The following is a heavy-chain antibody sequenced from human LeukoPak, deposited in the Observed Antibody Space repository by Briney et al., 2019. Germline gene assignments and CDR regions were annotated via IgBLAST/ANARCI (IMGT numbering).Heavy chain of an antibody. D-gene: IGHD1-26*01. Sequence: GGSLRLSCAASGFTFSTYNMNWVRQAPGKGLEWVSCISSRSTTIYYADSVKGRFTISRDNAKNSLYLQMNSLRAEDTAVYYCARVKEGAAYFDYWGQGTLVTVSS. CDR2: ISSRSTTI. CDR1: GFTFSTYN. J-gene: IGHJ4*02. CDR3: ARVKEGAAYFDY. V-gene: IGHV3-48*04.